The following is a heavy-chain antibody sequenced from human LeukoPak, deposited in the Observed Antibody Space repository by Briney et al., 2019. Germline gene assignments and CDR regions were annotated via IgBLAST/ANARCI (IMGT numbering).Heavy chain of an antibody. CDR3: ARGGR. J-gene: IGHJ4*02. CDR2: ISSSSSYT. D-gene: IGHD3-16*01. Sequence: GGSLRLSCAASRFTFSDYNMSWIRQAPGKGLEWVSYISSSSSYTNYADSVKGRFTISRDNAKNSLYLQMNSLRAEDTAVYYCARGGRWGQGTLVTVSS. CDR1: RFTFSDYN. V-gene: IGHV3-11*06.